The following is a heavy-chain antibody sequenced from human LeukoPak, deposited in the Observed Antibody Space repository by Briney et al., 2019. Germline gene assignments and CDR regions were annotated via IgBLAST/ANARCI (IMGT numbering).Heavy chain of an antibody. CDR1: GGSISSSSYY. V-gene: IGHV4-39*01. CDR3: ARHPHCSSTSCYMGGVDY. Sequence: SETLSLTCTVSGGSISSSSYYWGWIRQPPGKGLEWIGSIYYSGSTYYNPSLKSRVTISVDTSKNQFSLKLSSVTAADTAVYYCARHPHCSSTSCYMGGVDYWGQGTLVTVSS. D-gene: IGHD2-2*02. CDR2: IYYSGST. J-gene: IGHJ4*02.